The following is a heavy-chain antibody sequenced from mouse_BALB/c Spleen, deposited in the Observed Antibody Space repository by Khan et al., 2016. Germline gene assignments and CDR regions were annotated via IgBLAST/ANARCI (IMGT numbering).Heavy chain of an antibody. V-gene: IGHV1-63*02. D-gene: IGHD1-1*01. CDR2: IYPGGGYT. CDR1: GYTFTNYW. J-gene: IGHJ1*01. Sequence: QVQLKQSGAELVRPGTSVKISCKASGYTFTNYWLGWVKQRPGHGLEWIGDIYPGGGYTNYNEKFKGKATLTADTSSSTAYMQLSSLTSEDSAVYVCARFCYGSSYWCFDVWGAGTTVTVSS. CDR3: ARFCYGSSYWCFDV.